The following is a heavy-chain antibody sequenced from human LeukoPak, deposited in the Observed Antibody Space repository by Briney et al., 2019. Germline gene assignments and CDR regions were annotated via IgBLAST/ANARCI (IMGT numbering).Heavy chain of an antibody. CDR3: ARVLSSKEFDY. V-gene: IGHV4-59*08. J-gene: IGHJ4*02. CDR1: GGSISSYY. D-gene: IGHD2-2*01. Sequence: SETLFLTCTVSGGSISSYYWSWIRQPPGKGLEWIGYIYYSGSTNYNPSLTSRVTISVDTSKNQFSLKLSSVTAADTAVYYCARVLSSKEFDYWGQGILVTVSS. CDR2: IYYSGST.